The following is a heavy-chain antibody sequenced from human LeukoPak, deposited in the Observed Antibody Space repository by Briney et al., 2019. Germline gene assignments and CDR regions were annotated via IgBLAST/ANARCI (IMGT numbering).Heavy chain of an antibody. CDR1: GDSISSGNY. J-gene: IGHJ4*02. D-gene: IGHD3-10*01. V-gene: IGHV4-38-2*02. CDR3: ARDQGRGLWFGELLPFDY. CDR2: IYHTGST. Sequence: SETLSLICTVSGDSISSGNYWGWIRQPPGKGLGWIGSIYHTGSTYYNLSLKSRVTISVDTSNNQFSLKLSSVTAADTAVYYCARDQGRGLWFGELLPFDYWGQGTLVTVSS.